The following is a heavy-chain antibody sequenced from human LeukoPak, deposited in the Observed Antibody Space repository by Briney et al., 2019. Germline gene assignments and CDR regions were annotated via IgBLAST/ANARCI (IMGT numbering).Heavy chain of an antibody. J-gene: IGHJ4*02. CDR3: ASSPDYGDF. V-gene: IGHV4-30-4*01. Sequence: SQTLSLTCTVSGGFISSGFYYWSWIRQPPGKGLEWIGYIHNSGGTSYNPSLKSRVTISVDTSKNQFSLKLRSVTAADTAVYYCASSPDYGDFWGQGTLVTVSS. CDR2: IHNSGGT. CDR1: GGFISSGFYY.